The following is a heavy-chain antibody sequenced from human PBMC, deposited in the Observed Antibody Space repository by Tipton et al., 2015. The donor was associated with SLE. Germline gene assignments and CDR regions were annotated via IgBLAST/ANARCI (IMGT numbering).Heavy chain of an antibody. CDR1: GFTFSSYG. CDR3: AKDSAVTTPLYYYGMDV. D-gene: IGHD4-17*01. V-gene: IGHV3-NL1*01. CDR2: IYSGDIT. Sequence: SLRLSCAASGFTFSSYGMHWVRQAPGKGLEWVAVIYSGDITYYADSVKGRFTISRDNSKNTLYLQMNSLRAEDTAVYYCAKDSAVTTPLYYYGMDVWGQGTTVTVSS. J-gene: IGHJ6*02.